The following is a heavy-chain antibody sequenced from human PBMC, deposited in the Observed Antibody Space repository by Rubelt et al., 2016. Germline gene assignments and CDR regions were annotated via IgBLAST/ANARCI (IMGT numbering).Heavy chain of an antibody. CDR1: GYTFTSYY. CDR3: ARDPGPRGNDY. CDR2: INPSGGST. J-gene: IGHJ4*02. D-gene: IGHD3-10*01. V-gene: IGHV1-46*03. Sequence: QVQLVQSGAEVKKPGASVKVSCKASGYTFTSYYMHWVRQSPVQGLEWMGIINPSGGSTSYAKKCQGRVTMTSDTSTSTVCMELSSLGSEDTAVYYCARDPGPRGNDYWGQGTLVTVSA.